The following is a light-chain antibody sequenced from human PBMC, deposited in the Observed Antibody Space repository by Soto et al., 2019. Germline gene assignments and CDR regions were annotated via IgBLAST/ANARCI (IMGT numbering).Light chain of an antibody. CDR2: DVN. CDR3: SSFASTNAQL. CDR1: GSDIGRYNY. V-gene: IGLV2-14*03. Sequence: QSALTQPASVSGTPGQSITVSCIGTGSDIGRYNYVSWYQQHPGKAPKLIIRDVNSRPSGVPTRFSGSKFGNTASLTISGLQVEDEAYYYCSSFASTNAQLFGGGTKLTVL. J-gene: IGLJ2*01.